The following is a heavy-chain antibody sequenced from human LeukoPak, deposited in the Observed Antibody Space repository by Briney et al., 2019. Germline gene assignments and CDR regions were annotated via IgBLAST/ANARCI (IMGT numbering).Heavy chain of an antibody. CDR1: GGTFSSYA. Sequence: GASVKVSCKASGGTFSSYAISWVRQAPGQGLEWMGGIIPIFGTANYAQKFQGRVTMTRDTSTSTVYMELSSLRSEDTAVYYCAREAVSSGCLPAWGQGTLVTVSS. D-gene: IGHD6-19*01. CDR3: AREAVSSGCLPA. CDR2: IIPIFGTA. V-gene: IGHV1-69*05. J-gene: IGHJ4*02.